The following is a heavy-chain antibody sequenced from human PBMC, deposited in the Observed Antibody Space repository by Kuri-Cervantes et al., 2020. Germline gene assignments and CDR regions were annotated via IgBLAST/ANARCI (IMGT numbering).Heavy chain of an antibody. J-gene: IGHJ4*02. Sequence: LSLTCAASGFTFSSYAMSWVRQAPGKGLEWVSAISGSGGSTYYADSVKGRFTISRDNSKNTLYLQMNSLRAEDTAVYYCARDRGVITWGSDYWGQGTLVTVSS. V-gene: IGHV3-23*01. CDR1: GFTFSSYA. D-gene: IGHD3-22*01. CDR2: ISGSGGST. CDR3: ARDRGVITWGSDY.